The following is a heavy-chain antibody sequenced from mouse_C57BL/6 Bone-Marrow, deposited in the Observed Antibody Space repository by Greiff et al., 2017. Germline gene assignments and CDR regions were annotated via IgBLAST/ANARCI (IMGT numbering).Heavy chain of an antibody. D-gene: IGHD1-1*01. CDR1: GYTFTSYW. CDR2: IDSSDSYT. J-gene: IGHJ2*01. Sequence: QVQLKQPGAELVMPGASVKLSCKASGYTFTSYWMHWVKQRPGQGLEWIGEIDSSDSYTNYNQKFKGKSTLTVDKSSSTAYMQLSSLTSEDSAVYYCARSVTTVPSFDYWGQGTTLTVSS. CDR3: ARSVTTVPSFDY. V-gene: IGHV1-69*01.